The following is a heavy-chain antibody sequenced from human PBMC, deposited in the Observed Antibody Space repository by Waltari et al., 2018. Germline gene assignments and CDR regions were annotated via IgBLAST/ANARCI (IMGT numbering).Heavy chain of an antibody. J-gene: IGHJ5*02. V-gene: IGHV4-34*01. CDR2: INHSGST. D-gene: IGHD6-19*01. CDR3: ARKERWLEGYNWFDP. CDR1: GGSFSGYY. Sequence: QVQLQQWGAGLLKPSETLSLTCAVYGGSFSGYYWSWIRQPPGKGLEWIGEINHSGSTNSNPSLKSRVTISVDTSKNQFSLKLSSVTAADTAVYYCARKERWLEGYNWFDPWGQGTLVTVSS.